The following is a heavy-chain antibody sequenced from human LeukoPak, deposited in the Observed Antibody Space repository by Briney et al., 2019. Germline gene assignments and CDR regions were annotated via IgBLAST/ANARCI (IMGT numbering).Heavy chain of an antibody. Sequence: PGGSLKLSCAASGFTFSGSAMHGVRQPSGKGLEWVGRIRNKVNSFATAYAASVQGRFTISRDDSKNTAYLQMNSLKTEDTAVYYCTRHLGYSGYEHFDYWGQGTLVTVSS. V-gene: IGHV3-73*01. CDR1: GFTFSGSA. CDR3: TRHLGYSGYEHFDY. D-gene: IGHD5-12*01. J-gene: IGHJ4*02. CDR2: IRNKVNSFAT.